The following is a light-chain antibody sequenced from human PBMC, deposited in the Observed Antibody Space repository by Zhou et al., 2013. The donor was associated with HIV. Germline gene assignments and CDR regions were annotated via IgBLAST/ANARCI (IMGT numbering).Light chain of an antibody. V-gene: IGKV1-39*01. CDR1: QNINTF. Sequence: DIQMTQSPSSLSASVGDRVTITCRASQNINTFLNWYQHKPGKAPNFLIYAASTLQSGVPSRFSGSGSGTVFTLTISSLRLEDFATYYCLQHNSLPQTFGQGTKVGNQT. CDR2: AAS. J-gene: IGKJ1*01. CDR3: LQHNSLPQT.